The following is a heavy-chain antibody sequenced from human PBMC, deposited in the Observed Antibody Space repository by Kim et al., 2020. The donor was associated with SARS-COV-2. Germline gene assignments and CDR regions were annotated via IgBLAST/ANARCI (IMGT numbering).Heavy chain of an antibody. D-gene: IGHD2-2*01. V-gene: IGHV3-9*01. CDR3: AKDQEVVPAATFDY. J-gene: IGHJ4*02. CDR1: GFTFGDYA. CDR2: ISWNSGSI. Sequence: GGSLRPSCAASGFTFGDYAMHWVRQAPGKGLEWVSGISWNSGSIGYADSVKGRFNISRDNAKNSLYLQMNSLRAEDTALYYCAKDQEVVPAATFDYWGQGTLVTVSS.